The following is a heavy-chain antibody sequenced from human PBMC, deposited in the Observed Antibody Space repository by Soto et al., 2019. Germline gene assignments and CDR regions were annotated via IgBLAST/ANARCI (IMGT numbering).Heavy chain of an antibody. Sequence: SETLSLTCAVYGGSFSPYFWSWIRQPPGKGLEWIGEINHSGSTNYNPSLTRRATLSVDTSKNQVSLKLTSVTAADTAVYYCARLASGWQYYYFDFWGRRTPVTVSS. J-gene: IGHJ2*01. CDR2: INHSGST. V-gene: IGHV4-34*01. CDR1: GGSFSPYF. CDR3: ARLASGWQYYYFDF. D-gene: IGHD6-19*01.